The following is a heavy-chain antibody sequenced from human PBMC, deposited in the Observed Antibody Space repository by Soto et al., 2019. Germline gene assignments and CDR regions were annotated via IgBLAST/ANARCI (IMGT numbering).Heavy chain of an antibody. CDR2: ISSSSSYT. D-gene: IGHD6-6*01. CDR3: ARDSSSFHTYYYYGMDV. Sequence: LRLSCAASGFTFSDYYMSWIRQAPGKGLEWVSYISSSSSYTNYADSVKGRFTISRDNAKNSLYLQMNSLRAEDTAVYYCARDSSSFHTYYYYGMDVWGQGTTVTVSS. J-gene: IGHJ6*02. V-gene: IGHV3-11*06. CDR1: GFTFSDYY.